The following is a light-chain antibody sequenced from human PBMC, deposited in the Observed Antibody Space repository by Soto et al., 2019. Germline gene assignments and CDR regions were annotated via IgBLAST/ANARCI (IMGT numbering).Light chain of an antibody. CDR1: QSIIIY. CDR2: AGT. Sequence: DIQMTQSPSSLSASVGDRVTITCRASQSIIIYVNWYHQXPGEAPILLIYAGTSLQSGGPTRFGGSGSGTDFTLTITSLQPEDLATYYCQQSYSTPTFGGGTKVDIK. J-gene: IGKJ4*01. V-gene: IGKV1-39*01. CDR3: QQSYSTPT.